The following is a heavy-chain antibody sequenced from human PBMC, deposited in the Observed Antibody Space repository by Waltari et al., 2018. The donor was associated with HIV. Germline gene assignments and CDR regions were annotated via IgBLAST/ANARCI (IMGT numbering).Heavy chain of an antibody. V-gene: IGHV3-21*01. CDR1: GFTFSSYS. CDR3: ARASVPRGRPPRYYFDY. D-gene: IGHD2-15*01. J-gene: IGHJ4*02. Sequence: EVQLVESGGGLVKPGGSLRLSCAASGFTFSSYSMNWVRQAPGKGLEWVSSISSSSSYIYYADSVKGRFTISRDNAKNSLYLQMNSLRAEDTAVYYCARASVPRGRPPRYYFDYWGQGTLVTVSS. CDR2: ISSSSSYI.